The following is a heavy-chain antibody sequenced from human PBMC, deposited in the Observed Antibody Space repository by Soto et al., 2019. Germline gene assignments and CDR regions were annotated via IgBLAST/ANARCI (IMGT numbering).Heavy chain of an antibody. V-gene: IGHV1-69*02. CDR2: IIPILGIA. J-gene: IGHJ5*02. Sequence: SVKVSCKASRGTFSSYSISWVRQAPGQGLEWMGRIIPILGIANYAQKFQGRVTITADKSTSTAYMELSSLRSEDTAVYYCAILIAAAGRFDPWGQGTLVTVSS. CDR3: AILIAAAGRFDP. CDR1: RGTFSSYS. D-gene: IGHD6-13*01.